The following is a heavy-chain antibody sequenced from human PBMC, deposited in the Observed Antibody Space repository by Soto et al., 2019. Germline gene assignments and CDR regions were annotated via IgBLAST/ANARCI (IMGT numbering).Heavy chain of an antibody. J-gene: IGHJ4*02. CDR1: GFTFSSYA. V-gene: IGHV3-30-3*01. CDR3: ARDDYGDYGNFDY. Sequence: GGSLRLSCAASGFTFSSYAMHWVRQAPGKGLEWVAVISYDGSNKYYADSVKGRFTISRDNSKNTLYLQMNSLRAEDTAVYYCARDDYGDYGNFDYWGQGTLVTVSS. CDR2: ISYDGSNK. D-gene: IGHD4-17*01.